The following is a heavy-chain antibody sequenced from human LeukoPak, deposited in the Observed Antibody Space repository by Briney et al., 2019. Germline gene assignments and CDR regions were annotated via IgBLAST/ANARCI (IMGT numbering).Heavy chain of an antibody. CDR3: ARLRSSWSRYFDY. D-gene: IGHD6-13*01. Sequence: SEALSLTCAVYGGSFSGYYWSWIRQPPGKGLEWIGEINHSGSTNYNPSLKSRVTISVDTSKNQFSLKLSSVTAADTAVYYCARLRSSWSRYFDYWGQGTLVTVSS. CDR1: GGSFSGYY. J-gene: IGHJ4*02. CDR2: INHSGST. V-gene: IGHV4-34*01.